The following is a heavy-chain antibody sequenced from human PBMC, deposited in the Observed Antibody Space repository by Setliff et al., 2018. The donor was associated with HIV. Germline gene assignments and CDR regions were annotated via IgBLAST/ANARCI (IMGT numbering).Heavy chain of an antibody. CDR3: ARRPISPFTLTTGMLDP. Sequence: PSETLSLTCAVSGGSLGGYYWTWIRQTPEKGLQWIGEINDGGNTNDSPSLKSRVSMSVDTSKNQFSLRLISVTAADTAVYYCARRPISPFTLTTGMLDPWGQGIRVTVSS. CDR1: GGSLGGYY. J-gene: IGHJ5*02. V-gene: IGHV4-34*01. CDR2: INDGGNT. D-gene: IGHD4-17*01.